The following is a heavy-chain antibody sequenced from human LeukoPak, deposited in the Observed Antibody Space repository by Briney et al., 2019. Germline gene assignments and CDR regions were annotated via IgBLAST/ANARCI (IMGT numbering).Heavy chain of an antibody. CDR3: AREGYYGSGSPPSLYFDY. CDR1: GFTFSSCA. D-gene: IGHD3-10*01. V-gene: IGHV3-23*01. CDR2: ITGSGGST. Sequence: GGSLRLSCAASGFTFSSCAMTWVRQAPGKGLEWVSVITGSGGSTYYADSVKGRFTISRDNSRSTLYLQMNSLRPEDTAIYYCAREGYYGSGSPPSLYFDYWGQGTLVTVSS. J-gene: IGHJ4*02.